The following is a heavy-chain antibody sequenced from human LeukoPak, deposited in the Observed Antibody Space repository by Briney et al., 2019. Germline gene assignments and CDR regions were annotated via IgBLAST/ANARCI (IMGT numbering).Heavy chain of an antibody. CDR2: IIPIFGTA. Sequence: GSSVKVSCKASGGTFSSYAISWVRQAPGQGLEWMGGIIPIFGTANYAQKFQGRVTITADESTSTAYMELSSLRSEDTAVYYCAREAPEQLVPLVWGQGTLVTVSS. J-gene: IGHJ4*02. D-gene: IGHD6-6*01. V-gene: IGHV1-69*01. CDR3: AREAPEQLVPLV. CDR1: GGTFSSYA.